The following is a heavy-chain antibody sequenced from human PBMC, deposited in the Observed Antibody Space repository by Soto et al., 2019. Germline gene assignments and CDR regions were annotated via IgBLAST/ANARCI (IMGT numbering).Heavy chain of an antibody. CDR2: IKQDGSEK. D-gene: IGHD6-6*01. Sequence: PGGSLRLSWAASGFTFSSYWMSWVRQAPGNGLEWVANIKQDGSEKYYADSVKVRFTISRDNAKNSLYLQMNSLRAEDTAVYYCARGVRIAARPGVYYFDYWGQGTLVTVSS. V-gene: IGHV3-7*01. CDR3: ARGVRIAARPGVYYFDY. J-gene: IGHJ4*02. CDR1: GFTFSSYW.